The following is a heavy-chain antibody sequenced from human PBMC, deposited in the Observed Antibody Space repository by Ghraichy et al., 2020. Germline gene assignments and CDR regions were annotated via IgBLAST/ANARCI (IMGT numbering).Heavy chain of an antibody. D-gene: IGHD3-16*01. CDR3: ARDRGWGTYEDTNFDY. CDR1: GFTFSTYS. CDR2: ISYDGRNK. J-gene: IGHJ4*02. V-gene: IGHV3-30*04. Sequence: GGSLRLSCAASGFTFSTYSMHWVRQAPGKGLEWLALISYDGRNKYYAASVRGRFTISRDNSKNTLYLQVNSLTVEDTAVYYCARDRGWGTYEDTNFDYWGQGTLVTVSS.